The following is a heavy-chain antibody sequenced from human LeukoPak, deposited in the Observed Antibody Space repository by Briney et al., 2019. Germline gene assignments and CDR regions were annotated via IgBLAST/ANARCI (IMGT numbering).Heavy chain of an antibody. Sequence: GGSLRLSCAASGFRFSDYWMAWVRQAPGKGLERVANINQDESEKYYVDSVKGRFTISRDNAKKSLYLQMNSLRAEDTAVYYCARDDWGSADYWGQGTLVTVSS. V-gene: IGHV3-7*01. CDR1: GFRFSDYW. CDR3: ARDDWGSADY. J-gene: IGHJ4*02. D-gene: IGHD7-27*01. CDR2: INQDESEK.